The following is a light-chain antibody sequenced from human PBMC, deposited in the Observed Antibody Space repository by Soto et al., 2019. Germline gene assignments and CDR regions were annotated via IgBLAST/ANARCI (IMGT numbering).Light chain of an antibody. CDR3: QQRTNWPLT. V-gene: IGKV3-11*01. Sequence: EIVLTQSPATLSLSPGERATLSCRASQSVTSFLAWYQQKPDQAPRLLIYDASSRATGIPARFSGSGSGTDSTLTISSLEPEDFAVYYCQQRTNWPLTFGGGTKVEIK. CDR2: DAS. CDR1: QSVTSF. J-gene: IGKJ4*01.